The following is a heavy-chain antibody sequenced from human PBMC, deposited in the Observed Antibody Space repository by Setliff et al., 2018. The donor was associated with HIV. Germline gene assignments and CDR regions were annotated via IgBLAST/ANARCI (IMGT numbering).Heavy chain of an antibody. D-gene: IGHD1-26*01. CDR1: GGSISSGNYY. CDR3: ASPTSDLYSGSPE. Sequence: SETLSLTCTVSGGSISSGNYYWSWIRQHPGKGLEWIGYIYYSGSTYYNPSLKSRVTISIDRSKNQFSLKLSSVTAADTAVYYCASPTSDLYSGSPEWGQGTLVTVSS. CDR2: IYYSGST. V-gene: IGHV4-31*03. J-gene: IGHJ4*02.